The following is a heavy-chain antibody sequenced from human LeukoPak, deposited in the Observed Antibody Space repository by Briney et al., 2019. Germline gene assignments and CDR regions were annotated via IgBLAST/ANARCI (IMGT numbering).Heavy chain of an antibody. CDR1: GGSISSYY. CDR3: AGGDTAMVFDY. D-gene: IGHD5-18*01. CDR2: IYYGGST. V-gene: IGHV4-59*01. Sequence: SETLSLTCTASGGSISSYYWSWIRQPPGKGLEWIGYIYYGGSTNYNPSLKSRVTISVDTSKNQFSLKLSSVTAADTAVYYCAGGDTAMVFDYWGQGTLVTVSS. J-gene: IGHJ4*02.